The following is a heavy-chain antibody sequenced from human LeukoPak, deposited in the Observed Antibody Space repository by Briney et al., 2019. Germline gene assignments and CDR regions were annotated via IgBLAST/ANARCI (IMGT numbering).Heavy chain of an antibody. CDR3: AKDEGTGIAAAGSPLG. Sequence: PGGSLRLSCAASGFTVSSNYMSWVRQAPGKGLEWVAVISYDGSNKYYADSVKGRFTISRDNSKNTLYLQMNSLRAEDTAVYYCAKDEGTGIAAAGSPLGWGQGTLVTVSS. J-gene: IGHJ4*02. CDR2: ISYDGSNK. CDR1: GFTVSSNY. D-gene: IGHD6-13*01. V-gene: IGHV3-30*18.